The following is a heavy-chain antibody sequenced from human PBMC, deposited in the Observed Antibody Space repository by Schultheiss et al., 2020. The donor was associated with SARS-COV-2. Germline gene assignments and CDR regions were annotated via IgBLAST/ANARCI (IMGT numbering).Heavy chain of an antibody. Sequence: GSLRLSCAVYGGSFSGYYWGWIRQPPGKGLEWIGSIYYSGSTYYNPSLKSRVTISVDTSKNQLSLKLSSVTAADTAVYYCAGQVGSYMNWFDPWGQGTLVTVSS. CDR2: IYYSGST. V-gene: IGHV4-39*01. CDR1: GGSFSGYY. D-gene: IGHD1-26*01. J-gene: IGHJ5*02. CDR3: AGQVGSYMNWFDP.